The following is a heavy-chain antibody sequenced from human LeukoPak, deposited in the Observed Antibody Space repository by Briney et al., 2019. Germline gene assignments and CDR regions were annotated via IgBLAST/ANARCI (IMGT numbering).Heavy chain of an antibody. CDR2: INPSGGST. V-gene: IGHV1-46*01. CDR3: ARAYNIMTTVVTPVY. Sequence: ASVKVSCKASGYTFTSYYMHWVRQAPGQGLEWMGIINPSGGSTSYAQKFQGRVTMTRDTSTSTVYMELGSLRSEDTAVYYCARAYNIMTTVVTPVYWGQGTLVTVSS. D-gene: IGHD4-23*01. J-gene: IGHJ4*02. CDR1: GYTFTSYY.